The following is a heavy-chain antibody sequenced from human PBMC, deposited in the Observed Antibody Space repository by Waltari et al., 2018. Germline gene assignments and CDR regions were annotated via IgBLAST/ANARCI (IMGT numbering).Heavy chain of an antibody. J-gene: IGHJ4*02. CDR3: AREFSPGDYFDY. CDR1: GGSISSGDYY. Sequence: QEQLQESGPGLVKPSQTLSLTCTVSGGSISSGDYYWSWIRQPPGKGLEWIGYIYYSGRTYYNPSLKSRVTISVDTSKNQFSLKLSSVTAADTAVYYCAREFSPGDYFDYWGQGTLVTVSS. V-gene: IGHV4-30-4*08. D-gene: IGHD3-10*01. CDR2: IYYSGRT.